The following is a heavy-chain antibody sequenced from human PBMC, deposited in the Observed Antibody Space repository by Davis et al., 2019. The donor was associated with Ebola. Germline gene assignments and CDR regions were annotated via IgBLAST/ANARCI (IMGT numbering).Heavy chain of an antibody. V-gene: IGHV3-48*02. J-gene: IGHJ4*02. D-gene: IGHD3-22*01. Sequence: GESLKISCAASGFTFNIYAMNWVRQAPGKGLEWISYISSSSSNIQYADSVRGRFIISRDNAKNSLNLQMNSLRDDDTAVYYCVRDRGVVIYDYWGQGTLVTVSS. CDR1: GFTFNIYA. CDR2: ISSSSSNI. CDR3: VRDRGVVIYDY.